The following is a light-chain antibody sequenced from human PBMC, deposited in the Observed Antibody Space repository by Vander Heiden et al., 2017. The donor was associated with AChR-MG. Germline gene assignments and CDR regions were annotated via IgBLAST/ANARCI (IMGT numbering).Light chain of an antibody. V-gene: IGKV3-15*01. CDR1: ESVTSD. CDR2: RAS. Sequence: ETLMTPSPVTLSVSPGETATLSCRASESVTSDLAWYQQKRGKAPKLLIYRASRRETGIPPRFSGSGSETEFTLTISSLQPEDFAVYYCQQYNSCPRTFGGGTKVDIK. J-gene: IGKJ4*02. CDR3: QQYNSCPRT.